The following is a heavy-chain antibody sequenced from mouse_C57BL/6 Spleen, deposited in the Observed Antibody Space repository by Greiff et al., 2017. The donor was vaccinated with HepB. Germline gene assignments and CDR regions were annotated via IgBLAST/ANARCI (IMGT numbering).Heavy chain of an antibody. D-gene: IGHD1-1*01. CDR3: ARPYYGSSYNWFAY. Sequence: VHLVESGAELVRPGTSVKLSCKASGYTFTSYWMHWVKQRPGQGLEWIGVIDPSDSYTNYNQKFKGKATLTVDTSSSTAYMQLSSLTSEDSAVYYCARPYYGSSYNWFAYWGQGTLVTVSA. CDR2: IDPSDSYT. V-gene: IGHV1-59*01. J-gene: IGHJ3*01. CDR1: GYTFTSYW.